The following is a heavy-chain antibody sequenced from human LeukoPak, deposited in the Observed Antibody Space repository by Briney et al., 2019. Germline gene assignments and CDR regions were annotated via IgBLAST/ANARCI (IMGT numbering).Heavy chain of an antibody. V-gene: IGHV4-34*01. Sequence: SETLSLTCAVYGGSFSGYCWSWIRQPPGKGLEWIGEINHSGSTNYNPSLKSRVTISVDTSKNQFSLKLSSVTPEDTAVYYCARVRLYPYFDYWGQGTLVTVSS. D-gene: IGHD3-10*01. CDR3: ARVRLYPYFDY. CDR2: INHSGST. J-gene: IGHJ4*02. CDR1: GGSFSGYC.